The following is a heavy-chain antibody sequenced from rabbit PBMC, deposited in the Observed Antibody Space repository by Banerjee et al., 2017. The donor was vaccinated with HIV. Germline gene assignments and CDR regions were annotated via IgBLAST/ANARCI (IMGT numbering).Heavy chain of an antibody. J-gene: IGHJ3*01. CDR3: ARESGGGSDPTRLDL. V-gene: IGHV1S45*01. CDR1: GIDFSSYY. D-gene: IGHD8-1*01. Sequence: QEQLEESGGDLVKPGASLTLTCTASGIDFSSYYMCWVRQAPGKGLEWIGGIGTSSGNTYYASWAKGRFTISKTSSTTVTLQMTSLTAADTATYFCARESGGGSDPTRLDLRGQGTLVTVS. CDR2: IGTSSGNT.